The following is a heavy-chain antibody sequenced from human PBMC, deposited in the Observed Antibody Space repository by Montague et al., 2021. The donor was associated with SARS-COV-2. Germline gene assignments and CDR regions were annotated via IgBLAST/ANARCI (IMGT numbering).Heavy chain of an antibody. CDR2: IYYSGST. V-gene: IGHV4-59*08. J-gene: IGHJ6*02. CDR3: ARADDSSGYYRNYYYYGMDV. Sequence: SETLSLTCTVSGGSISSYYWSWIRQPPGKGLGWIGYIYYSGSTYYNPSLKSRVTISVDTSKNQFSLELSSVTAADTAVYYCARADDSSGYYRNYYYYGMDVWGQGTTVTVSS. D-gene: IGHD3-22*01. CDR1: GGSISSYY.